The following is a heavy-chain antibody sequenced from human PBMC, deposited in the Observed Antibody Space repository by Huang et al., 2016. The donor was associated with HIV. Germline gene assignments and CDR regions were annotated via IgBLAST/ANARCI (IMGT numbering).Heavy chain of an antibody. V-gene: IGHV1-18*01. D-gene: IGHD3-22*01. J-gene: IGHJ3*02. CDR1: GYAFTKYG. Sequence: QVQLVQSGAEVKKPGASVKVSCKASGYAFTKYGFSWVRQAPGQGLEWMGWTSAYDGNTEYAQKLQDRVTMTTDTSTSTAYMELRSLRSDDTALHFCARDSYSSRGRGAFDIWGQGTMVTVSS. CDR3: ARDSYSSRGRGAFDI. CDR2: TSAYDGNT.